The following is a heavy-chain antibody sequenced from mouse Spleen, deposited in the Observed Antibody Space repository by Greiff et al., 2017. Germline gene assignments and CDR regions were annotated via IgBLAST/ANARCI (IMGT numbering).Heavy chain of an antibody. Sequence: VQLKQSGPGLVKPSQSLSLTCSVTGYSITSGYYWNWIRQFPGNKLEWMGYISYDGSNNYNPSLKNRISITRDTSKNQFFLKLNSVTTEDTATYYCARGSPPGTEYAMDYWGQGTSVTVSS. CDR3: ARGSPPGTEYAMDY. CDR2: ISYDGSN. CDR1: GYSITSGYY. V-gene: IGHV3-6*02. J-gene: IGHJ4*01. D-gene: IGHD4-1*01.